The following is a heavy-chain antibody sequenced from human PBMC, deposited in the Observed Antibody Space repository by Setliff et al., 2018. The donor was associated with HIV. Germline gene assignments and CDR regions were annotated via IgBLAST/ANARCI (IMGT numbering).Heavy chain of an antibody. V-gene: IGHV4-34*01. J-gene: IGHJ4*02. CDR3: ANSGESRI. CDR2: INHSGNT. Sequence: PSETLSLTCAVYGGSFSAYHWSWIRQPPGKGLEWIGEINHSGNTDYTSSLKSRVTISIDTSKNQFSLKLNSVTAADTAVYYCANSGESRIWGQGTLVTVPQ. D-gene: IGHD3-22*01. CDR1: GGSFSAYH.